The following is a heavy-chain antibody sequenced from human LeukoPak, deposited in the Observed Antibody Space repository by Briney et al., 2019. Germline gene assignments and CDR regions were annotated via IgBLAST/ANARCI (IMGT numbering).Heavy chain of an antibody. CDR2: LIPIFGTA. Sequence: GASVKVSCKASGGTFSSYAISWVRQAPGQGLEWMGGLIPIFGTANYAQKFQGRVTITTDESTSTAYMELSSLRSEDTAVYYCARGGYGDYVFDYWGQGNLVTVSS. CDR1: GGTFSSYA. J-gene: IGHJ4*02. CDR3: ARGGYGDYVFDY. V-gene: IGHV1-69*05. D-gene: IGHD4-17*01.